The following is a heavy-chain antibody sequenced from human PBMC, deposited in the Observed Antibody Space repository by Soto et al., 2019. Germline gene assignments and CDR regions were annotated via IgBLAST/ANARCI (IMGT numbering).Heavy chain of an antibody. Sequence: HPGGSLRLSCVASGFTFSTYGMHWVRQAPGKGLEWVAVIWYDGSNKYYADSVKGRFTISRDNSKNTLDLQMDSLRAEDTAVYYCVREPYCSNYVCHRNFDCWGQGALVTSPQ. J-gene: IGHJ4*02. CDR2: IWYDGSNK. V-gene: IGHV3-33*01. D-gene: IGHD2-8*01. CDR1: GFTFSTYG. CDR3: VREPYCSNYVCHRNFDC.